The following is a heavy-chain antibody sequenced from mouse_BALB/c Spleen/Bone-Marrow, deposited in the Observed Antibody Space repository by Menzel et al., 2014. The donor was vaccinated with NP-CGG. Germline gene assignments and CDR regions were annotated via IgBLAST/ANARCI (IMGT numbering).Heavy chain of an antibody. CDR1: GYTFTNYD. D-gene: IGHD1-2*01. Sequence: LQESGAELVKPGASVKLSCKASGYTFTNYDINWVRQRPEQGLEWIGWIFPGNGSTNYNEKFKGKATLTTDKSSSTAYMQLSRRTSEDSAVYFWARSNSISTATDYWGQGTTLTVSS. J-gene: IGHJ2*01. CDR2: IFPGNGST. V-gene: IGHV1-75*01. CDR3: ARSNSISTATDY.